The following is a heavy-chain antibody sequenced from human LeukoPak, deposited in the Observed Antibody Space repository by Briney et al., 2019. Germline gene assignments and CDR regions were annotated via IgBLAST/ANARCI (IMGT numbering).Heavy chain of an antibody. J-gene: IGHJ4*02. D-gene: IGHD1-26*01. CDR2: MSHSGDKT. Sequence: PGGSLRLSCAASGFTFSSYAMTWVRQAPGKWLEWVSAMSHSGDKTHYAPSVKGRFTISRDNSKNTLYLQMNTLRAEDTALYYCAKDWSCDYWGQGTLVTVSS. CDR1: GFTFSSYA. CDR3: AKDWSCDY. V-gene: IGHV3-23*01.